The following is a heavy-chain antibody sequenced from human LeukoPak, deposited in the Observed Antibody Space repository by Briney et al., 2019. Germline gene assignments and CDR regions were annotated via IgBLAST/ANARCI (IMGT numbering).Heavy chain of an antibody. CDR3: ARAGYSRFVDDLDY. CDR1: GYIFTNYG. CDR2: ISAYNGNT. V-gene: IGHV1-18*01. J-gene: IGHJ4*02. Sequence: ASVKVSCKASGYIFTNYGINWVLQAPGQGLEWMGWISAYNGNTKYTQKLQDRVTMTTDSSTSTAYMELKTLRSDDTAVYFCARAGYSRFVDDLDYWGQGTLVIVSS. D-gene: IGHD1-26*01.